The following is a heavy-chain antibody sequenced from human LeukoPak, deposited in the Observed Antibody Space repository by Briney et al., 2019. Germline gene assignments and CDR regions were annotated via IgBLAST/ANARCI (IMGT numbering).Heavy chain of an antibody. CDR3: ARVQYGSGSYSVDY. D-gene: IGHD3-10*01. CDR2: ISSSGSTI. V-gene: IGHV3-48*03. J-gene: IGHJ4*02. CDR1: GFTFSSYE. Sequence: GGSLRLSCAASGFTFSSYEMNWVRQAPGKGLEWVSYISSSGSTIYYADSVKGRFTISRDNAKNSLYLQMNSLRAEDTAVYYCARVQYGSGSYSVDYWGQGTLVTVSS.